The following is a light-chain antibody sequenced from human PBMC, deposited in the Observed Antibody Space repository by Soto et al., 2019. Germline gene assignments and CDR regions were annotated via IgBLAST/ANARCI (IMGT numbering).Light chain of an antibody. CDR3: QQRSNWPPA. Sequence: ELVLTQSPATLSLSPGERATLSCRASQSVSSYLAWYQQKPGQAPRLLIYDASNRATGIPARFSVSGSGTDFTLTISSLEPEDFAVYYCQQRSNWPPAFGQGTRLEIK. CDR2: DAS. CDR1: QSVSSY. V-gene: IGKV3-11*01. J-gene: IGKJ5*01.